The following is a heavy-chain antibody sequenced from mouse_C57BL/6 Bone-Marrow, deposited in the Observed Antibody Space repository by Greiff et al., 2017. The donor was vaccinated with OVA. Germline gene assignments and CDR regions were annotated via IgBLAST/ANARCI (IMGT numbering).Heavy chain of an antibody. J-gene: IGHJ4*01. D-gene: IGHD1-1*01. CDR2: IYPSDSET. V-gene: IGHV1-61*01. CDR1: GYTFTSYW. Sequence: VQLQQPGAELVRPGSSVKLSCKASGYTFTSYWMDWVKQRPGQGLEWIGNIYPSDSETHYNQKFKDKATLTVDKSSSTAYMQLSSLTSEDSAVYYCARDGSSAMDYGGQGTSVTVSS. CDR3: ARDGSSAMDY.